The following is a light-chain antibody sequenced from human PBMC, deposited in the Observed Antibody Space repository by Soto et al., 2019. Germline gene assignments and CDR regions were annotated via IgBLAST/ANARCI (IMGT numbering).Light chain of an antibody. Sequence: DFVMTQSPLSLPVTPGEPASISCTSSHSLLHTNGYTFLDWYLQKPGQSPQLLIYLGSNRASGVPDRFSGSGSGTNFTLKISRVEAEDVGVYYCMQALQTPWTFGQGTKVDTK. V-gene: IGKV2-28*01. J-gene: IGKJ1*01. CDR2: LGS. CDR1: HSLLHTNGYTF. CDR3: MQALQTPWT.